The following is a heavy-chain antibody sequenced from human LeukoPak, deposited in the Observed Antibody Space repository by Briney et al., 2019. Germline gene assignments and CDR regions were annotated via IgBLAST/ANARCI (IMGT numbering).Heavy chain of an antibody. J-gene: IGHJ6*02. Sequence: GASVKVSCEASGYTFTSYYMHWVRQAPGQGLEWMGIINPSGGSTSYAQKFQGRVTMTRDTSTSTVYMELSSLRSEDTAVYYCARAGGMYGPDGGMDVWGQGTTVTVSS. V-gene: IGHV1-46*01. CDR2: INPSGGST. CDR3: ARAGGMYGPDGGMDV. D-gene: IGHD2-8*01. CDR1: GYTFTSYY.